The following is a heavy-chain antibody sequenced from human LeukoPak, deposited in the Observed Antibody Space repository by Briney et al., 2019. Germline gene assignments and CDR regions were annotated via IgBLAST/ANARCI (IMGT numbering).Heavy chain of an antibody. CDR2: INPCGGST. CDR3: ARNPGGYRYFDL. Sequence: GASVKVSCKASGYTYTSYYMHWVRQAPGQGLEWMGIINPCGGSTSYAQKFQGRVTMTRDTSTSTVYMELSSLRSEDTAVYYCARNPGGYRYFDLWGRGTLVTVSS. CDR1: GYTYTSYY. J-gene: IGHJ2*01. V-gene: IGHV1-46*01. D-gene: IGHD3-16*02.